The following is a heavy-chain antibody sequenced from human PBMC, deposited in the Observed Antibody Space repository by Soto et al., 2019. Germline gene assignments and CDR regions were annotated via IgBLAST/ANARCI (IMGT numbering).Heavy chain of an antibody. CDR1: GFTFSSYA. V-gene: IGHV3-23*01. D-gene: IGHD1-26*01. CDR2: ISGSGGST. J-gene: IGHJ4*02. Sequence: EVQLLESGGGLVQPGGSLRLSCAASGFTFSSYAMRWVRQAPVKGLEWVSAISGSGGSTYYADSVKGRFTISRDNSKNTLYLQMNSLRAEDTAVYYCARRGSGSYYAYRGQGPRVTVSS. CDR3: ARRGSGSYYAY.